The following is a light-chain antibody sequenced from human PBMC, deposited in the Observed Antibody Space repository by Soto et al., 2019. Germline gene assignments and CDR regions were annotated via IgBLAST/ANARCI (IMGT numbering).Light chain of an antibody. CDR1: SSDVGGYNY. CDR3: SSYTSSSMGYV. V-gene: IGLV2-14*01. Sequence: QSVLTQPASVSGSPGXSITISCTGTSSDVGGYNYVSWYQQHPGKAPKLMIYDVSNRPSGVSNRFSGSKSGNTASLTISGLQAEDEADYYCSSYTSSSMGYVFGTGTKLTVL. CDR2: DVS. J-gene: IGLJ1*01.